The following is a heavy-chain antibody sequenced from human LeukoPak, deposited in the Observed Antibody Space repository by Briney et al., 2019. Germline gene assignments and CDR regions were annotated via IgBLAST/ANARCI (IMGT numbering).Heavy chain of an antibody. CDR2: IYYSGST. V-gene: IGHV4-59*01. CDR1: GGSISSYY. D-gene: IGHD3-22*01. J-gene: IGHJ4*02. Sequence: SETLSLTCTVSGGSISSYYWSWIRQPPGKGLEWIGYIYYSGSTNYNPSLKSRVTISVDTSKNQFSLKLSSVTAADTAVYYCARDSSGYYHFDYWGQGALVTVSS. CDR3: ARDSSGYYHFDY.